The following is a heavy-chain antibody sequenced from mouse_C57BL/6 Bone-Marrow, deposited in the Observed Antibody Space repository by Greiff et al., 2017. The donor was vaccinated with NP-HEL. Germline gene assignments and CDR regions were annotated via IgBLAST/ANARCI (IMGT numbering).Heavy chain of an antibody. CDR1: SYTFTSYG. CDR2: IYPRSGNT. D-gene: IGHD2-1*01. V-gene: IGHV1-81*01. J-gene: IGHJ3*01. Sequence: QVQLQQSGAELARPGASVKLSCKASSYTFTSYGISWVKQRTGQGLEWIGEIYPRSGNTYYNEKFKGKATLTADKSSSTAYMELRSLTSEDSAVYFCARSLLWAWFAYWGQGTLVTVSA. CDR3: ARSLLWAWFAY.